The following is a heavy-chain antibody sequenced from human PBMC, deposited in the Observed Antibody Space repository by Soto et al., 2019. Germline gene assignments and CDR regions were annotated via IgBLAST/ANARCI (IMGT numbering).Heavy chain of an antibody. CDR2: ISGRNGNT. Sequence: QVQLVQSGVEVKKPGASGKVSCKASGYTFISHGISWVRQAPGHGLEWMGWISGRNGNTNYAQKLQGRVTLTTDTATSTAYRELRSLRSDDTAVYYCARVSSSIVVAPAYGMDVWGQGTTVTVSS. CDR3: ARVSSSIVVAPAYGMDV. V-gene: IGHV1-18*04. CDR1: GYTFISHG. J-gene: IGHJ6*02. D-gene: IGHD2-2*01.